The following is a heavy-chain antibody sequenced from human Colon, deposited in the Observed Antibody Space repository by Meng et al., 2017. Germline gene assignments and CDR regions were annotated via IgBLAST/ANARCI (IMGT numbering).Heavy chain of an antibody. Sequence: QVQLQESGPGLVKPSGTLSLTCVVSGGSLISSNWWTWVRQAPGKGLEWIGEIYRSGSTNYNPSLKSRVTISIDTSKNEFSLKLTSVTAADTALYYCARRVQYSSGYYYFDFWGQGTPVTVSS. CDR2: IYRSGST. J-gene: IGHJ4*02. CDR1: GGSLISSNW. V-gene: IGHV4-4*02. CDR3: ARRVQYSSGYYYFDF. D-gene: IGHD3-22*01.